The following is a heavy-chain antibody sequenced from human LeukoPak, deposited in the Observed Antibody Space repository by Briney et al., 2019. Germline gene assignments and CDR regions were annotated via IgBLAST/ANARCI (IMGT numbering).Heavy chain of an antibody. CDR3: ARQALGYCSGGSCYYYYGMDV. V-gene: IGHV3-11*01. CDR1: GFTFSDYY. Sequence: GGSLRLSCAASGFTFSDYYMSWIRQAPGKGLEWVSYISSSGSTIYYADSVKGRFTISRDNAKNSLYLQMNSLRAEDTAVYYCARQALGYCSGGSCYYYYGMDVWGQATTVTVSS. D-gene: IGHD2-15*01. J-gene: IGHJ6*01. CDR2: ISSSGSTI.